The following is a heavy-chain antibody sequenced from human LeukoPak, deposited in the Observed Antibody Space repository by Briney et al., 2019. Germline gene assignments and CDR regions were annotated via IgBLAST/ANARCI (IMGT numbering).Heavy chain of an antibody. CDR1: GFTFSGSA. CDR2: IRSKANSYAT. CDR3: TRIGYSSSWFDY. D-gene: IGHD6-13*01. J-gene: IGHJ4*02. V-gene: IGHV3-73*01. Sequence: GGSLKLSCAASGFTFSGSAMHWVRQASGKGLEWVGRIRSKANSYATAYAASVKGRFTISRDDSKNTAYLQMNSLKTEDTAVYYCTRIGYSSSWFDYWGQGTLVTVSS.